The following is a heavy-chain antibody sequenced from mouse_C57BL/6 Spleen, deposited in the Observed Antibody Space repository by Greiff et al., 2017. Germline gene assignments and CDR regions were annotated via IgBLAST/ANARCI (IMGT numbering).Heavy chain of an antibody. CDR2: ISYSGST. V-gene: IGHV3-1*01. CDR1: GYSITSGYD. Sequence: EVQLVESGPGMVNPSQSLSLPCTVTGYSITSGYDWHWIRHFPGNKLEWMGYISYSGSTNYNPSLKSRISITHDTSKNHFFLKLNSVTTEDTATYYCARGYSNYAMDYWGQGTLVTVSS. J-gene: IGHJ4*01. CDR3: ARGYSNYAMDY. D-gene: IGHD2-5*01.